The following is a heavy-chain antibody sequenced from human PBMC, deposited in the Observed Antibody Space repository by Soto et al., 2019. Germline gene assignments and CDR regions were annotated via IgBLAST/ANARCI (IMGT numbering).Heavy chain of an antibody. Sequence: GGSLRLSCAASGFTFSSYSMNWVRQAPGKGLEWVSYISSSSSTIYYADSVKGRFTISRDNAKNSLYLQMNSLRAEDTAVYYCARDMPHYSSSSPPDYWGQGTLVTVSS. CDR3: ARDMPHYSSSSPPDY. J-gene: IGHJ4*02. V-gene: IGHV3-48*01. D-gene: IGHD6-6*01. CDR2: ISSSSSTI. CDR1: GFTFSSYS.